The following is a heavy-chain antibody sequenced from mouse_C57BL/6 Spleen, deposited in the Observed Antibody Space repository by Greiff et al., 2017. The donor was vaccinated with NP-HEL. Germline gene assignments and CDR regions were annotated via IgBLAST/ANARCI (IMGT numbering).Heavy chain of an antibody. Sequence: VESGGGLVKPGGSLKLSCAASGFTFSDYGMHWVRQAPEKGLEWVAYISSGSSTIYYADTVKGRFTISRDNAKNTLFLQMTSLRSEDTAMYYCANYYGSSYDYYAMDYWGQGTSVTVSS. CDR3: ANYYGSSYDYYAMDY. J-gene: IGHJ4*01. CDR2: ISSGSSTI. CDR1: GFTFSDYG. V-gene: IGHV5-17*01. D-gene: IGHD1-1*01.